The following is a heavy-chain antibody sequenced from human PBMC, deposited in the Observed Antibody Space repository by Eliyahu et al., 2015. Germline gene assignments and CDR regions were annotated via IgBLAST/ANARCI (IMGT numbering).Heavy chain of an antibody. D-gene: IGHD6-19*01. CDR2: IYYSGST. J-gene: IGHJ4*02. V-gene: IGHV4-59*01. Sequence: QVQLQESGPGLVKPSETLSLTCTVSGGSISSYYWSWIRQPPGKGLEWIGYIYYSGSTNYNPSLKSRVTISVDTSKNQFSLKLSSVTAADTAVYYCARVKGSGWDFDYWGQGTLVTVSS. CDR3: ARVKGSGWDFDY. CDR1: GGSISSYY.